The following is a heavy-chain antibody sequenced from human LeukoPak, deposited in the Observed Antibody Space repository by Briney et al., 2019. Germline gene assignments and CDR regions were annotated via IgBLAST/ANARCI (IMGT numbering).Heavy chain of an antibody. D-gene: IGHD6-19*01. Sequence: GSSLRLSCAASGFTFDDYAMHWVRQAPGKGLEWVSGISWNSGSIGYADSVKGRFTISRDNAKNSLYLQMNSLRAEDTALYYCAKDHSSGWFYFDYWGQGTLVTVSS. CDR2: ISWNSGSI. CDR3: AKDHSSGWFYFDY. J-gene: IGHJ4*02. V-gene: IGHV3-9*01. CDR1: GFTFDDYA.